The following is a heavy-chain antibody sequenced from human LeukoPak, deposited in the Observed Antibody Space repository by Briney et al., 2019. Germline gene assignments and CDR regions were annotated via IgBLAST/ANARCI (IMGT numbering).Heavy chain of an antibody. CDR1: GFTFSSYG. CDR2: IRYDGSNK. Sequence: GGSLRLSCAASGFTFSSYGMHWVRQAPGKGLEWVAFIRYDGSNKYYADSVKGRFTISRDNSKNTLYLQMNSLRAEDTAVYYCAKVAAWIQLWTFDYWGQGTLVTVSS. J-gene: IGHJ4*02. D-gene: IGHD5-18*01. CDR3: AKVAAWIQLWTFDY. V-gene: IGHV3-30*02.